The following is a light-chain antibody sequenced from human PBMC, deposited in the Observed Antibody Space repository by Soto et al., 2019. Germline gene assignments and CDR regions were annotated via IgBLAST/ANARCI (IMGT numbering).Light chain of an antibody. V-gene: IGLV2-14*01. CDR1: SSDIGGYKY. Sequence: QSALTQPASVSGSPGQSITISCTGTSSDIGGYKYVSWYQQHPGKAPKLMIFEVSNRPSGVSNRFSGSKSGNTASLTISGLQPDDEADYYCSSYTSRGTLVVFGGGTKLTVL. J-gene: IGLJ2*01. CDR2: EVS. CDR3: SSYTSRGTLVV.